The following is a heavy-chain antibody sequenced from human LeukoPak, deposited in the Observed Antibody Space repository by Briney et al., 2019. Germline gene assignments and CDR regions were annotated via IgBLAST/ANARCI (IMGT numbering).Heavy chain of an antibody. V-gene: IGHV3-23*01. CDR2: ISGSGGST. D-gene: IGHD3-22*01. Sequence: GGSLRLSCAASGFTFSSYAMSWVRQAPGKGLEWVSAISGSGGSTYYADSVKGRFTISRDNSKNTLYLQMNSLRAEDTAVYYCAKANYYDSSASRFDYWGQGTLVTVSS. CDR3: AKANYYDSSASRFDY. CDR1: GFTFSSYA. J-gene: IGHJ4*02.